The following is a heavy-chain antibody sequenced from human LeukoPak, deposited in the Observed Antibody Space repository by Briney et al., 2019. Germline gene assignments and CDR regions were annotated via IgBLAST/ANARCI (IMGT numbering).Heavy chain of an antibody. Sequence: GESLKISCKISGYILTRNWIGWVRQVPGKGLEWMGLAYPGDSGAKYSPPFQGQVTFSVDKSISTAYLQFTSLKASDTAIYYCARRAGYSYGAPDYWGQGTLVTVSS. D-gene: IGHD5-18*01. CDR3: ARRAGYSYGAPDY. CDR2: AYPGDSGA. J-gene: IGHJ4*02. V-gene: IGHV5-51*01. CDR1: GYILTRNW.